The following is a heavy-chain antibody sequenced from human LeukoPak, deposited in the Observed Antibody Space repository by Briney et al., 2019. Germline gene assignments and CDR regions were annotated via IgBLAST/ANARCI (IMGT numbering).Heavy chain of an antibody. CDR2: ISGSGGST. D-gene: IGHD2-15*01. CDR3: ARVNIVVVTAGISYYFDY. J-gene: IGHJ4*02. Sequence: PGGSLRLSCAASGFTFSSYAMSWVRQAPGKGLEWVSAISGSGGSTYYADSVKGRFSISRDNSKNTLYLQMNSLRAEDTAVYFCARVNIVVVTAGISYYFDYWGQGTLVTVSS. V-gene: IGHV3-23*01. CDR1: GFTFSSYA.